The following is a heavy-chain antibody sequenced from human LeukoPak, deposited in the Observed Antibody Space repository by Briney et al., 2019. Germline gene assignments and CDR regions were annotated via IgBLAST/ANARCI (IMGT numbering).Heavy chain of an antibody. V-gene: IGHV4-39*01. CDR2: IYYSGST. D-gene: IGHD6-13*01. CDR3: ARHPPYSSSWYLDY. J-gene: IGHJ4*02. Sequence: SGGSLRLSCAASGFTFSSYAMSWVRQPPGKGLEWIGSIYYSGSTYYNPSLKSRVTISVDTSKNQFSLKLSSVTAADTAVYYCARHPPYSSSWYLDYWGQGTLVAVSS. CDR1: GFTFSSYA.